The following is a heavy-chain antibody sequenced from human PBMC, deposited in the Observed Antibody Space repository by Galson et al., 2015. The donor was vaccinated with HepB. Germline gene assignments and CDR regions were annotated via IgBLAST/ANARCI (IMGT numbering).Heavy chain of an antibody. D-gene: IGHD1-26*01. CDR2: INHSGST. CDR3: ASGSYGLVDY. Sequence: ETLSLTCAVYGGSFSGYYWSWIRQPPGKGLEWIGEINHSGSTNYNPSLKSRVTISVDTSKNQFSLKLSSVTAADTAVYYCASGSYGLVDYWGQGTLVTVSS. V-gene: IGHV4-34*01. J-gene: IGHJ4*02. CDR1: GGSFSGYY.